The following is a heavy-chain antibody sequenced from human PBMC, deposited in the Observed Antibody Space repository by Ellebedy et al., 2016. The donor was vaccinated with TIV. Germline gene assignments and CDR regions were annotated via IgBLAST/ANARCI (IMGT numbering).Heavy chain of an antibody. CDR3: GRGYFVSG. J-gene: IGHJ1*01. Sequence: GESLKISCTASGFTFSSFSMNWVRQAPGKGLEWFSYIGTTTGSISYADSAKGRFTISRDNAKNSLHLQMNSLRDEDTAVYYCGRGYFVSGWGQGTLVTVSS. V-gene: IGHV3-48*02. CDR2: IGTTTGSI. D-gene: IGHD3-10*01. CDR1: GFTFSSFS.